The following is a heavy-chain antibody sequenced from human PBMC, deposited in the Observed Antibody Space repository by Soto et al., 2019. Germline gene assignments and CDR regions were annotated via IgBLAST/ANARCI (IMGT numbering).Heavy chain of an antibody. CDR1: GGTFSSYA. CDR3: ASLLGYDSSGYYFDY. CDR2: IIPIFGTA. V-gene: IGHV1-69*13. J-gene: IGHJ4*02. D-gene: IGHD3-22*01. Sequence: SSAKVSCKASGGTFSSYAISWVRQAPGEGLEWMGGIIPIFGTANYAQKSQGRVTITADESTSTAYMALSSLRSEDTAVYYCASLLGYDSSGYYFDYWGQGTLVTVSS.